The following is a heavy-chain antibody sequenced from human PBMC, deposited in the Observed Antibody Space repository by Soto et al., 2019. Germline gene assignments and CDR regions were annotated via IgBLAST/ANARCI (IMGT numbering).Heavy chain of an antibody. CDR2: ISNDGSST. D-gene: IGHD1-1*01. CDR3: ARGLPYNMDV. V-gene: IGHV3-74*01. CDR1: GFTFSSYW. Sequence: GGSLRLSCAASGFTFSSYWMHWVRQAPGKGLVWVSRISNDGSSTSYADSVKGRFTISRDNAKNTLYLQMNTLRAEDTALYYCARGLPYNMDVWGQGTTVTVSS. J-gene: IGHJ6*02.